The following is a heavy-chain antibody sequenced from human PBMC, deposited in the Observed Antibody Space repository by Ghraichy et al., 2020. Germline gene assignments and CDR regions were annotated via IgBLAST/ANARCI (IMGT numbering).Heavy chain of an antibody. J-gene: IGHJ4*02. CDR2: IYSSGST. CDR3: ASGQWLARFEY. D-gene: IGHD6-19*01. V-gene: IGHV4-59*03. Sequence: SETLSLTCTVSGDSIESNHWSWIRQPPGKGLEWIGYIYSSGSTNTNPALKSRVTMSVDTSKNQFSLNLSSVTAADTAVYYCASGQWLARFEYWGQGTLVTVSS. CDR1: GDSIESNH.